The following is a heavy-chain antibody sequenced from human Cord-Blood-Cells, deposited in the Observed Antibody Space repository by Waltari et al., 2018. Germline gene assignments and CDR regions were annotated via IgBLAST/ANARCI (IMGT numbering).Heavy chain of an antibody. CDR3: ARVMGLDAFDI. V-gene: IGHV3-7*01. J-gene: IGHJ3*02. CDR1: GFTFTSSW. Sequence: EVQLVESGGGLVQPGGSLRLFCAASGFTFTSSWMSWVRQAPGKGLEWVANIKQDGSEKYYVDSVKGRFTISRDNAKNSLYLQMNSLRAEDTAVYYCARVMGLDAFDIWGQGTMVTVSS. CDR2: IKQDGSEK.